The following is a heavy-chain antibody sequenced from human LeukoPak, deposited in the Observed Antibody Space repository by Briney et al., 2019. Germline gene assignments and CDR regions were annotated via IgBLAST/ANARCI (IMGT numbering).Heavy chain of an antibody. J-gene: IGHJ4*02. CDR3: ARDLNRIPVPEGYFDI. CDR2: VSYDGNNK. V-gene: IGHV3-30*03. Sequence: PGKSLRLSCAASGFTFNNYGMHWVRQAPGTGLEWVAVVSYDGNNKYYADSVQGRFTISRDNSKNTLYLQMNSLRAEDTAVYYCARDLNRIPVPEGYFDIWGQGTLVTVSS. CDR1: GFTFNNYG. D-gene: IGHD6-19*01.